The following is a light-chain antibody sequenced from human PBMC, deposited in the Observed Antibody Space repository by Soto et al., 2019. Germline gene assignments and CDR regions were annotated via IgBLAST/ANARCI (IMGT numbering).Light chain of an antibody. CDR2: DVI. Sequence: QSALTQPRSVSGSPGQSVTVSCIGTSSDVGGHNSVSWYQEHPGKAPKLMIYDVIKRPSGVPDRFSGSKSGNTASLTISGLLAEDEADYYCCSYVGSYSYVFGTGTKVTVL. CDR1: SSDVGGHNS. V-gene: IGLV2-11*01. CDR3: CSYVGSYSYV. J-gene: IGLJ1*01.